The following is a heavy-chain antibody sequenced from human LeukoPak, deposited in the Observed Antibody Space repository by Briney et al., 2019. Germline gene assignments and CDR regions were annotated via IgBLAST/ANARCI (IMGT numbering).Heavy chain of an antibody. J-gene: IGHJ3*02. CDR3: AKEPLLWFGESRAFDI. V-gene: IGHV3-23*01. D-gene: IGHD3-10*01. Sequence: GGSLRLSCAASGFTCSSYAMSWVRQAPGKGLEWVSAISGSGGSTYYADSVKGRFTISRDNSKNTLYLQMNSLRAEDTAVYYCAKEPLLWFGESRAFDIWGQGTMVTVFS. CDR1: GFTCSSYA. CDR2: ISGSGGST.